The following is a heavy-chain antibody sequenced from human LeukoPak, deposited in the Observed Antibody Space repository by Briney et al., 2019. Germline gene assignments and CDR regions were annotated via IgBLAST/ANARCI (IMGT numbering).Heavy chain of an antibody. CDR3: ARRVHYYYDSSGYGREDFDY. CDR1: GGSISSSNYY. J-gene: IGHJ4*02. Sequence: SETLSLTCTVSGGSISSSNYYWAWIRQPPGKGLDWIGSIYYSGSTYYNPSLKSRVTISVDKSKNQFSLKLSSVTAADTAVHYCARRVHYYYDSSGYGREDFDYWGQGTLVTVSS. CDR2: IYYSGST. V-gene: IGHV4-39*01. D-gene: IGHD3-22*01.